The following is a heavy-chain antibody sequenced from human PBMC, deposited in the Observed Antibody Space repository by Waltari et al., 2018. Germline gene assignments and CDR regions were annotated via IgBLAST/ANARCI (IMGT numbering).Heavy chain of an antibody. V-gene: IGHV3-30-3*01. J-gene: IGHJ4*02. CDR1: GFTFSSYA. CDR2: ISYDGSNK. D-gene: IGHD2-15*01. Sequence: QVQLVESGGGVVQPGRSLRLSCAASGFTFSSYAMHWVRQAPGKGLEWVAVISYDGSNKYYADSVKGRFTISRDNSKNTLYLQMNSLRAEDTAVYYCARDFDIVVVVAAEKFDYWGQGTLVTVSS. CDR3: ARDFDIVVVVAAEKFDY.